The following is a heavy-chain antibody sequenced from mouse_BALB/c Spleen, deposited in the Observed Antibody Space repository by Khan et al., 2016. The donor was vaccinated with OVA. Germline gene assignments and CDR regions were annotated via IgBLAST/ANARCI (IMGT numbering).Heavy chain of an antibody. J-gene: IGHJ2*01. D-gene: IGHD1-1*01. CDR2: INPSTGYT. CDR3: ARRGLRWDFDY. Sequence: QVQLKESGAELAKPGASVKMSCKASGYTFINYWILWVKQRPGQGLEWIVYINPSTGYTEYNQNFKDKATLTADKSSSTAYMQLSSLTSEDSAVYDCARRGLRWDFDYWGQGTTLTVSS. CDR1: GYTFINYW. V-gene: IGHV1-7*01.